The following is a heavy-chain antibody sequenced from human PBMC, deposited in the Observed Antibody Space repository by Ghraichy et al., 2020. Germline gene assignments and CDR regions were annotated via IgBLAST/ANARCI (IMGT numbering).Heavy chain of an antibody. CDR2: ISGSGDDT. Sequence: GESLNISCAASGFTFTGYAMNWVRQAPGKGLEWVSGISGSGDDTYYPDSVKGRFTISRDNSKNTLYLQMNSLRAEDTAVYYCAKGRPTRVQIVVVVAAALDYWGPGTLVTVSS. CDR1: GFTFTGYA. V-gene: IGHV3-23*01. D-gene: IGHD2-15*01. CDR3: AKGRPTRVQIVVVVAAALDY. J-gene: IGHJ4*02.